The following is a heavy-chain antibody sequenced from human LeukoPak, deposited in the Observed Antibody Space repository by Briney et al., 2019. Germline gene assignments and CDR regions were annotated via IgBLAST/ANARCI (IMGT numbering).Heavy chain of an antibody. J-gene: IGHJ5*02. V-gene: IGHV4-30-4*01. CDR2: IYYSGTT. CDR1: GCSISNGDYY. CDR3: ASYYSVSWDRWFDP. Sequence: SQTLSLTCTVSGCSISNGDYYWSWIRQPPGKGLEWIGYIYYSGTTYYNPSLKSRITISLDTSKNQFSLNLTSVTAADTAVYYCASYYSVSWDRWFDPWGQGTLVTVSS. D-gene: IGHD1-26*01.